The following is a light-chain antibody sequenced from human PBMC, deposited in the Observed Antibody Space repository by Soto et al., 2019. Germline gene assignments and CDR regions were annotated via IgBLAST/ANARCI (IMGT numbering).Light chain of an antibody. CDR1: PSVSSN. V-gene: IGKV3-15*01. J-gene: IGKJ2*01. CDR2: GAS. CDR3: QQYNNWPYT. Sequence: EIVMTQSPATLSVSPGERATLSCRASPSVSSNLAWYQQKLGQAPRLLIYGASTRATGIPARFSGSGSGTEFTLTISSLQSEDFAVYYCQQYNNWPYTFGQGTKLEIK.